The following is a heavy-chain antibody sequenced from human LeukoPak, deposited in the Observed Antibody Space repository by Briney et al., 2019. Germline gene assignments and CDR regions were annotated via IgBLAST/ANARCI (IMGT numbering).Heavy chain of an antibody. CDR2: ISGSSTHT. D-gene: IGHD2-2*01. CDR1: GXTFSDYY. CDR3: ATPGLLGYCSSAICAPPGY. Sequence: GGSLRLSCAASGXTFSDYYMSWIRQAPGKGLEWVSYISGSSTHTNYADSVKGRFTISRDNAKKSLYLQMNSLRAEDTAVYYCATPGLLGYCSSAICAPPGYWGQGILVTVSS. J-gene: IGHJ4*02. V-gene: IGHV3-11*03.